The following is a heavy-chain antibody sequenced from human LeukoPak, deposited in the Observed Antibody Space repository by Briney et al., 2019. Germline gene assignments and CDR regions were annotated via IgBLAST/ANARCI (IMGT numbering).Heavy chain of an antibody. V-gene: IGHV1-46*01. CDR3: ARIRDGYNDAYDI. D-gene: IGHD5-24*01. Sequence: GASVKVSCKASGDTFIRYGISWVRQAPGQGLEWMGLINPGGDNTDYAQNFQGRVTMTRDTSTSTVYMGLSSLRSEDTAVYYCARIRDGYNDAYDIWGQGTMVTVSS. CDR1: GDTFIRYG. CDR2: INPGGDNT. J-gene: IGHJ3*02.